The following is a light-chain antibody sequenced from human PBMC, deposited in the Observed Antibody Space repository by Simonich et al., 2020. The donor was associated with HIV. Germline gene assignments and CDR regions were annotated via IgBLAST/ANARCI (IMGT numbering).Light chain of an antibody. CDR2: GAS. CDR3: QQYDDWLLLT. V-gene: IGKV3-15*01. J-gene: IGKJ4*01. Sequence: EIVMTQSPATLSVSPGERATLSCTARLSISNNLAWYKQKPGQAPRLLIFGASIRATGIPARFSGSGSGTEFTLTITSMQSEDFAIYYCQQYDDWLLLTFGGGTKVEI. CDR1: LSISNN.